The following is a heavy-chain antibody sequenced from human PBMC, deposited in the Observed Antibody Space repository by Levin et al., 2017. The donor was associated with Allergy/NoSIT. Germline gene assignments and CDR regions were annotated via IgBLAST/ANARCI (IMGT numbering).Heavy chain of an antibody. V-gene: IGHV4-34*01. CDR2: INHSGST. CDR3: ARRARRGSGTASPHFDY. D-gene: IGHD3-10*01. Sequence: SETLSLTCAVYGGSFSGYYWSWIRQPPGKRLEWIGEINHSGSTNYNPSLKSRVTISVDTSKNQFSLKLSSVTAADTAVYYCARRARRGSGTASPHFDYWGQGTLVTVSS. CDR1: GGSFSGYY. J-gene: IGHJ4*02.